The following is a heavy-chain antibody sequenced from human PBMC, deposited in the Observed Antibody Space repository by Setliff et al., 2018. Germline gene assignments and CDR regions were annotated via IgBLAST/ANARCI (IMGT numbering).Heavy chain of an antibody. CDR2: IYPGDSDT. CDR1: GYSFTSYW. Sequence: VDSLKLSCKGSGYSFTSYWVGWVRQMPVKGLEWMGIIYPGDSDTRYSPAFQGQVTISADKSISTAYLQWSSLKASDTAMYYCARPGYCSSTSCSGAFDIWGQGTMVTVS. D-gene: IGHD2-2*01. V-gene: IGHV5-51*01. CDR3: ARPGYCSSTSCSGAFDI. J-gene: IGHJ3*02.